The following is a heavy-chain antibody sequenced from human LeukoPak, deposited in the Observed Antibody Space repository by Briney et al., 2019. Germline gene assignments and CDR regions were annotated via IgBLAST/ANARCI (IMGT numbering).Heavy chain of an antibody. J-gene: IGHJ4*02. Sequence: GGSLRLSCAASGFTFSNAWMSWVRQAPGKGLEWVSLISWDGGSTYYADSVKGRFTISRDNSKNSLYLQMNSLRIEDTALYYCAKDGILYSSSSGYYFDYWGQGTLVTVSS. D-gene: IGHD6-6*01. CDR3: AKDGILYSSSSGYYFDY. CDR2: ISWDGGST. V-gene: IGHV3-43*01. CDR1: GFTFSNAW.